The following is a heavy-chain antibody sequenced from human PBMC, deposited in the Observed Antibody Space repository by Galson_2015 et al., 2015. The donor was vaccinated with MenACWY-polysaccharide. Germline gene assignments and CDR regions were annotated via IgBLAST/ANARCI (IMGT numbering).Heavy chain of an antibody. J-gene: IGHJ4*02. CDR2: IFSNDEK. D-gene: IGHD6-19*01. V-gene: IGHV2-26*01. CDR3: ARGDSSGWVNFDY. Sequence: PALVNPTQTLTLTCTVSGFSLSNARMGVSWIRQPPGKALEWLAHIFSNDEKSYSTSLKSRLTISKDTSKSQVVLTMTNMDPVDTATYYCARGDSSGWVNFDYWGQGTLVTVSS. CDR1: GFSLSNARMG.